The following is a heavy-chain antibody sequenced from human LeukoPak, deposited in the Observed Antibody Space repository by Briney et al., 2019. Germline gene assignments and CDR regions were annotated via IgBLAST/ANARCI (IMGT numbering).Heavy chain of an antibody. J-gene: IGHJ4*02. V-gene: IGHV3-23*01. D-gene: IGHD6-19*01. CDR1: GFTFSSYA. CDR3: AVTSGWIRY. Sequence: GGSLRLSCAASGFTFSSYAMNWVRQAPGKGLEWVSAVRGSGGSTYYADSVKGRFTISRDNAKNSLYLQMNSLRVEDMAVYYCAVTSGWIRYWGQGTLVTVSS. CDR2: VRGSGGST.